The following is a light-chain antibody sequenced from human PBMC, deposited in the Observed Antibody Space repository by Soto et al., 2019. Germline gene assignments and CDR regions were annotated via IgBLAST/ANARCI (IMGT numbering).Light chain of an antibody. CDR1: QSVGSTY. CDR2: GAS. J-gene: IGKJ5*01. CDR3: QLYGSSST. Sequence: EIVLTQSPGTLSLSPGERATLSCRASQSVGSTYLAWYQQKPGQTPRLLIYGASSRATGIPDRFSGSGSGTDFTLTISRLEPEDFAVYYCQLYGSSSTFGQGTRLEIK. V-gene: IGKV3-20*01.